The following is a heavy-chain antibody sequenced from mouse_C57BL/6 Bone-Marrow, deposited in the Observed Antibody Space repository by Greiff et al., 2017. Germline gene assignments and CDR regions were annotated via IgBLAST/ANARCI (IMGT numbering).Heavy chain of an antibody. V-gene: IGHV1-26*01. CDR1: GYTFTDYY. Sequence: EVQLQQSGPELVKPGASVKISCKASGYTFTDYYMNWVKQSHGKSLEWIGDINPNNGGTSYNQKFKGKATLTVDKSSSTSYMGLRSLTSEDSAVYYCARAYGSSYWYFDVWGTGTTVTVSS. CDR2: INPNNGGT. CDR3: ARAYGSSYWYFDV. J-gene: IGHJ1*03. D-gene: IGHD1-1*01.